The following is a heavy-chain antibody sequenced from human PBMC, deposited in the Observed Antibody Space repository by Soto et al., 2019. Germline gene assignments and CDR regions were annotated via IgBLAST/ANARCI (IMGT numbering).Heavy chain of an antibody. V-gene: IGHV3-48*02. CDR1: GFTFSIYS. J-gene: IGHJ5*02. CDR3: AYRYTTSRGGAWLDA. D-gene: IGHD3-16*02. Sequence: EVQLVESGGGLAQPGGSLRLSCEAAGFTFSIYSMNWVRQAPGKGLEWVSYITAASGTKYYADSVKGRFTISRDNAKNSLNQLLIRLSDEDTAVSYGAYRYTTSRGGAWLDAWGQGTLVTVSS. CDR2: ITAASGTK.